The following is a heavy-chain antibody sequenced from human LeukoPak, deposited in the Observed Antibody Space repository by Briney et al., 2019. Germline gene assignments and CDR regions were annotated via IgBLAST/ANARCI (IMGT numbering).Heavy chain of an antibody. CDR3: AKGTQWLVQGNYFDY. D-gene: IGHD6-19*01. Sequence: PGGSLRLSCAASGFTFHDYAVHWVRQAPGKGLEWVSGISWNSGSIVYADSVKGRFTISRDNAKNSLYLQMNSLRAEDTALYYCAKGTQWLVQGNYFDYWGEGTLVTVSS. V-gene: IGHV3-9*01. CDR1: GFTFHDYA. CDR2: ISWNSGSI. J-gene: IGHJ4*02.